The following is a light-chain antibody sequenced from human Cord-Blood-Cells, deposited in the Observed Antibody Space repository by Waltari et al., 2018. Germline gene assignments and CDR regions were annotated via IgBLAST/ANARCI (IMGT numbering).Light chain of an antibody. J-gene: IGKJ1*01. V-gene: IGKV2-30*02. CDR1: QSLVHSDGNTS. CDR3: MQGTHWPLWT. Sequence: DVVMTQSPLSLPVTLGQPASISCRSSQSLVHSDGNTSWTWFQQRPGQSPRRLIYKVSNRDSGVPDRFSGSGSGTDFTLKISRVEAEDVGVYYCMQGTHWPLWTFGQGTKVEIK. CDR2: KVS.